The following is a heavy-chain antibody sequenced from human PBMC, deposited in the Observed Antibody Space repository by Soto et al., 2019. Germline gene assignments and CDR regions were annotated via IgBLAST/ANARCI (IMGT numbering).Heavy chain of an antibody. CDR1: GFTFSNYA. D-gene: IGHD6-19*01. Sequence: GGSLRLSCAASGFTFSNYAMSWVRQAPGKGLEWVSLVSATAGTTYYTDSVKGRFTISRDNSKNTLYLQMNSLRAEDTAVYYCAKVGVGIAVDVYYYYGMDVWGQGTTVTVSS. CDR2: VSATAGTT. V-gene: IGHV3-23*01. CDR3: AKVGVGIAVDVYYYYGMDV. J-gene: IGHJ6*02.